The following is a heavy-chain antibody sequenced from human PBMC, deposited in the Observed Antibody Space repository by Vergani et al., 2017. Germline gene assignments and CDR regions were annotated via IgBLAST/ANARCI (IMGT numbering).Heavy chain of an antibody. D-gene: IGHD1-14*01. CDR3: ARDGRIDAEGTELEY. CDR1: GFTFSRHW. V-gene: IGHV3-74*01. CDR2: VNPEGTNT. Sequence: EVQLVESGGGLVQPGGSLRLSCAASGFTFSRHWMHWVRQAPGKGLVWVSRVNPEGTNTPYADSVKGRFTISRDNAKNMMYLQLNSLRDEDTAVYYCARDGRIDAEGTELEYWGQGTLGNVSS. J-gene: IGHJ4*02.